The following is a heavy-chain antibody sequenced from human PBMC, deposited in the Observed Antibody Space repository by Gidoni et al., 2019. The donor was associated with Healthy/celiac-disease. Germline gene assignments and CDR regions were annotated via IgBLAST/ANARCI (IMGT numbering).Heavy chain of an antibody. CDR3: ARDHRGIVVAWGMDV. D-gene: IGHD3-22*01. J-gene: IGHJ6*02. CDR2: IWYDGSNK. Sequence: QVQLVESGGGVVQPGRSLRLSCAASGFTFSSYGMHWVRQAPGKGLEWVAVIWYDGSNKYYADSVKGRFTISRDNSKNTLYLQMNSLRAEDTAVYYCARDHRGIVVAWGMDVWGQGTTVTVSS. CDR1: GFTFSSYG. V-gene: IGHV3-33*01.